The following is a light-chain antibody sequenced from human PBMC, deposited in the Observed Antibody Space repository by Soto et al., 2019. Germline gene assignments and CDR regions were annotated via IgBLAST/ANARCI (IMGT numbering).Light chain of an antibody. J-gene: IGLJ1*01. Sequence: QSALTQPPSASGSPGQSVTISCTGTSSDIGGYNYVSWYQQHPGKAPKLMIYEVSKRPSGVPDRFSGSKSGNTASLTVSGLQAEDEADYYRNSYAGGNIYVFGTGTKGTLL. CDR3: NSYAGGNIYV. CDR2: EVS. V-gene: IGLV2-8*01. CDR1: SSDIGGYNY.